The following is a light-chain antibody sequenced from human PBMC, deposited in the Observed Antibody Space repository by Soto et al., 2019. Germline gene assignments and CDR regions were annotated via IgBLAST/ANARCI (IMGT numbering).Light chain of an antibody. J-gene: IGLJ3*02. CDR3: XXXXGGFTWV. CDR2: YXX. CDR1: SSDVV. Sequence: QSVLTQPRSVSGSPGQSVTISCTGTSSDVVSWYQQHPGKAPKLIIYYXXXRPXGVPDRFSGSKSGNTASLTISGLQAEXXXXXXXXXXXGGFTWVFGGGTKLTVL. V-gene: IGLV2-11*01.